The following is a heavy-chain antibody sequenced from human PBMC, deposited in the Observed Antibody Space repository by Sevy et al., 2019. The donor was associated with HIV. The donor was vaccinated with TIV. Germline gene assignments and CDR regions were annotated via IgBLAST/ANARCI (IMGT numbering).Heavy chain of an antibody. CDR1: GFTFSSYA. J-gene: IGHJ6*02. D-gene: IGHD3-22*01. Sequence: GGSLRLSCAASGFTFSSYAMSWVRQAPGKGLEWVSAISGSGGSTYYADSVKGRFTISRDNSKNTLYLQMNSLRAEDTAVYYCAKAYYDSSGYYYDYYYGMDVWGQGTTVTVSS. V-gene: IGHV3-23*01. CDR3: AKAYYDSSGYYYDYYYGMDV. CDR2: ISGSGGST.